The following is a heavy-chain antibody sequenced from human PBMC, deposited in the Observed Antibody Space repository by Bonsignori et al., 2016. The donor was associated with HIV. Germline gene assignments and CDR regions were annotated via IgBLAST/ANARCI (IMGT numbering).Heavy chain of an antibody. V-gene: IGHV1-24*01. D-gene: IGHD3-3*01. CDR2: FDPEDGEA. J-gene: IGHJ4*02. CDR3: ATDTLGGDFWSLFDY. Sequence: QVQLVQSGAEVKKPGASVKVSCKVSGYTLTASPMHWVRQAPGKGLEWVGGFDPEDGEAIYAQNLQGRVTMTEDTSTETAYMELSDLRSEDTAMYYCATDTLGGDFWSLFDYWGPGTMVT. CDR1: GYTLTASP.